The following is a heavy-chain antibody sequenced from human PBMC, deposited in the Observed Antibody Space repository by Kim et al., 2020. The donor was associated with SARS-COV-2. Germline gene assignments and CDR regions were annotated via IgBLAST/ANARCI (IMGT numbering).Heavy chain of an antibody. D-gene: IGHD1-26*01. CDR3: ARVSGGGVGNWFDP. CDR1: GYTFTSYA. V-gene: IGHV1-3*01. Sequence: ASVKVSCKASGYTFTSYAMHWVRQAPGQRLEWMGWINAGNGNTKYSQKFQGRVTITRDTSASTAYMELSSLRSEDTAVYYCARVSGGGVGNWFDPWGQGTLVTVSS. CDR2: INAGNGNT. J-gene: IGHJ5*02.